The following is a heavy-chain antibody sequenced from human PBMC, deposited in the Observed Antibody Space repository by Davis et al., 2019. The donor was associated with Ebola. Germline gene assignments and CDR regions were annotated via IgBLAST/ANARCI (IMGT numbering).Heavy chain of an antibody. CDR1: GGSIDSGGYY. CDR3: ARRAGLQYYYGMDV. D-gene: IGHD5-18*01. V-gene: IGHV4-31*03. Sequence: MPSETLSLTCTVPGGSIDSGGYYWSWIRQRPGKGLEWIGYIFYSGSTYYNPSLKSRVTISVDTSKNQFSLSLRSVTAADTAVYFCARRAGLQYYYGMDVWGKGTTVTVSS. J-gene: IGHJ6*04. CDR2: IFYSGST.